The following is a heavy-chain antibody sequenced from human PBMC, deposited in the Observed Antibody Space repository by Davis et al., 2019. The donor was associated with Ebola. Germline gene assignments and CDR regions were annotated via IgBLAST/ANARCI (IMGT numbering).Heavy chain of an antibody. CDR3: ARYYDFWSGIPTAYYFDY. D-gene: IGHD3-3*01. V-gene: IGHV1-18*01. J-gene: IGHJ4*02. Sequence: KFQGRVTMTTDTSTSTAYMELRSLRSDDTAVYYCARYYDFWSGIPTAYYFDYWGQGTLVTVSS.